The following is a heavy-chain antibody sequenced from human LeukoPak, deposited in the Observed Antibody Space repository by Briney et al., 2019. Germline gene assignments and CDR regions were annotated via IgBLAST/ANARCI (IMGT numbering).Heavy chain of an antibody. Sequence: GASVKVSCKVSGYSLSDLSIHWVRHVAAKGLEWMGGFEPEEGAHGETIFAQKFEDRLTLTEDTSADTAYMELVRLTSEDTAVYYCATDRLEIYALHIWGQGTAVTVSS. CDR3: ATDRLEIYALHI. J-gene: IGHJ3*02. CDR1: GYSLSDLS. V-gene: IGHV1-24*01. CDR2: FEPEEGAHGET. D-gene: IGHD5/OR15-5a*01.